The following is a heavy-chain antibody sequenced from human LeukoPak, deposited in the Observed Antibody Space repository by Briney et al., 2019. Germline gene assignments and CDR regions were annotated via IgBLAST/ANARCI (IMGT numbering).Heavy chain of an antibody. D-gene: IGHD3-10*01. Sequence: PGGSLRLSCAASGFTFSSYAMSWVRQAPGKGLEWVSAISGSGGSTYYADSVKGRFTISRDNSKNTLYLQMNSLRAEDTAVYYCATVRGVMRAQSHYGMDVWGQGTTVTVSS. CDR2: ISGSGGST. CDR3: ATVRGVMRAQSHYGMDV. CDR1: GFTFSSYA. J-gene: IGHJ6*02. V-gene: IGHV3-23*01.